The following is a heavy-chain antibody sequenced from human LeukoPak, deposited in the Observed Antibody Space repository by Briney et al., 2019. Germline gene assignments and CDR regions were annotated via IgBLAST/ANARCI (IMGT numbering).Heavy chain of an antibody. D-gene: IGHD6-13*01. CDR1: GFTLSSYG. CDR3: ARADSSSWPGEAFDA. V-gene: IGHV3-33*01. CDR2: IWSDGSNK. Sequence: TGGSLRLSCAASGFTLSSYGMHWVRQAPGKGLEWVAIIWSDGSNKYYADSVKGRFTISRDNSKNTLYLQMNSLRAEDTAAYYCARADSSSWPGEAFDAWGQGTMVTVSS. J-gene: IGHJ3*01.